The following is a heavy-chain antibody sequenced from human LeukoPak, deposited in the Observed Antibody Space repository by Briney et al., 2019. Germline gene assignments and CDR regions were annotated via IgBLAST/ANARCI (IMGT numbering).Heavy chain of an antibody. CDR2: ISGSGGST. V-gene: IGHV3-23*01. Sequence: GGSLRLSCAASGFTFSSYAMSWVRQAPGKGLEWVSTISGSGGSTYYADSVKGRFTISRDNSKHTLYLQMNSLRAEDTAVYYCAKLRGERYCSSTSCYTPGFDYWGQGTLVTVSS. D-gene: IGHD2-2*02. CDR1: GFTFSSYA. CDR3: AKLRGERYCSSTSCYTPGFDY. J-gene: IGHJ4*02.